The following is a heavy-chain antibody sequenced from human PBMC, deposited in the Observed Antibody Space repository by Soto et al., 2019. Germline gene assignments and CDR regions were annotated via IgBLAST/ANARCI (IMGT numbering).Heavy chain of an antibody. J-gene: IGHJ3*02. CDR3: ARGGGIAVADDDAFDI. Sequence: PGGSLRLSCAASGFTFSSCDMHWVRQATGKGLEWVSAIGTAGDTYYPGSVKGRFTISRENAKNSLYLQMNSLRAGDTAVYYCARGGGIAVADDDAFDIWGQGTMVT. CDR1: GFTFSSCD. D-gene: IGHD6-19*01. V-gene: IGHV3-13*01. CDR2: IGTAGDT.